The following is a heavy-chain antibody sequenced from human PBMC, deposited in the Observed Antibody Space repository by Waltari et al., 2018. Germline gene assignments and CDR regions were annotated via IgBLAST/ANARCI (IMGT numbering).Heavy chain of an antibody. Sequence: EVQLLESGGGLVQPGGSLRLSCAASGFTFSSYAMSWVRQAPGKGLEWVSAISGSGGSTYYADSVKGRFTISRDNSKNTLYLQMNSLRAEDTAVYYCAKDQAFYSNYEVLNDYWGQGTLVTVSS. CDR3: AKDQAFYSNYEVLNDY. CDR2: ISGSGGST. CDR1: GFTFSSYA. V-gene: IGHV3-23*01. J-gene: IGHJ4*02. D-gene: IGHD4-4*01.